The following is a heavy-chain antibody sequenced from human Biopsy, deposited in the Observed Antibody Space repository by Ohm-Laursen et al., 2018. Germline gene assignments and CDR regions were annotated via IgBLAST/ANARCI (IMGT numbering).Heavy chain of an antibody. D-gene: IGHD3-22*01. CDR1: GGSISNNNYY. J-gene: IGHJ5*02. CDR2: IFYRGST. CDR3: ARDYDTSGYYYVS. V-gene: IGHV4-39*01. Sequence: TLSLTCTVSGGSISNNNYYWGWIRQPPGKGLEWIGSIFYRGSTHYKPSLKSRLNISVDTSKNQFSLKLNSVTAAKTAVYYCARDYDTSGYYYVSWGQGTLVTVSS.